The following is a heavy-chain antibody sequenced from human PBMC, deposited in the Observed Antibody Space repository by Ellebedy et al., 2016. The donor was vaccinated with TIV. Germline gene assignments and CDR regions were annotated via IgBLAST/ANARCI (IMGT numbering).Heavy chain of an antibody. Sequence: AASVKVSCKASGYTFTSYDINWVRQATGQGLEWMGWMNPNSGTTGYAQKFQGRVTMTTDTSTGTAYMELRSLRSDETAVYSCARMGTMVWYFHYYYGMDVWGQGTTVTVSS. J-gene: IGHJ6*02. V-gene: IGHV1-8*01. CDR3: ARMGTMVWYFHYYYGMDV. D-gene: IGHD3-10*01. CDR2: MNPNSGTT. CDR1: GYTFTSYD.